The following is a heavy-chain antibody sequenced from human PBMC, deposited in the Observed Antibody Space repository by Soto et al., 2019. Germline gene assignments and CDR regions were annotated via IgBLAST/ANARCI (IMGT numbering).Heavy chain of an antibody. J-gene: IGHJ5*02. V-gene: IGHV4-39*01. CDR1: GGSISSSTYY. D-gene: IGHD4-17*01. Sequence: QLQLQESGPGLVKPSETLSLTCTVSGGSISSSTYYWGWIRQPPGKGLEWIGSIYYSGNTYYNPSLKSRVTISVDTSKNQFSLKVSSVTAADTAVYYCARVTSTVPYNWFDPWGQGALVTVSS. CDR2: IYYSGNT. CDR3: ARVTSTVPYNWFDP.